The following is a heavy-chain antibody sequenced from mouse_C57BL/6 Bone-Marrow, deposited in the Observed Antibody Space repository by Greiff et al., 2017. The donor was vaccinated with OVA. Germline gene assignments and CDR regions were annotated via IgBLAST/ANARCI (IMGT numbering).Heavy chain of an antibody. CDR1: GYTFTSYG. CDR3: ARAGTKDAWFAY. CDR2: IYPRSGNT. V-gene: IGHV1-81*01. D-gene: IGHD4-1*01. J-gene: IGHJ3*01. Sequence: QVQLQQSGAELARPGASVKLSCKASGYTFTSYGISWVKQRTGQGLEWIGEIYPRSGNTYYNEKFKGKATLTADKSSSTAYMELRSLTSEDSAVYLCARAGTKDAWFAYWGQGTLVTVSA.